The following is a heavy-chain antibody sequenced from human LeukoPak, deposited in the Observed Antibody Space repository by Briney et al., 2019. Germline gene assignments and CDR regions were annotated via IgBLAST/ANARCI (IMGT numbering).Heavy chain of an antibody. CDR3: ARGSGYRGAFDI. CDR1: GGTFSSYA. Sequence: SVNVSCKASGGTFSSYAISWVQPAPGQGLEWMGGIIPIVGTANSAQKFQGRVTITADESTSTAYMELSRLRSEDTAVYYCARGSGYRGAFDIWGHGTMVTVPS. V-gene: IGHV1-69*13. D-gene: IGHD3-22*01. CDR2: IIPIVGTA. J-gene: IGHJ3*02.